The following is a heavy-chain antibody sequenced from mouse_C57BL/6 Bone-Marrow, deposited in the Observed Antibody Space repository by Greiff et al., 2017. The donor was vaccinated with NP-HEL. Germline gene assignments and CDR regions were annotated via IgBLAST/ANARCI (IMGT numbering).Heavy chain of an antibody. CDR2: INPYNGGT. Sequence: EVQLQQSGPVLVKPGASVKMSCKASGYTFTDYYMNWVKQSHGKSLEWIGVINPYNGGTSYNQKFKGKATLTVDKSSSTAYMELNSLTSEDAAVYYCARRTVVATSFDYWGQGTTLTVSS. D-gene: IGHD1-1*01. V-gene: IGHV1-19*01. CDR3: ARRTVVATSFDY. J-gene: IGHJ2*01. CDR1: GYTFTDYY.